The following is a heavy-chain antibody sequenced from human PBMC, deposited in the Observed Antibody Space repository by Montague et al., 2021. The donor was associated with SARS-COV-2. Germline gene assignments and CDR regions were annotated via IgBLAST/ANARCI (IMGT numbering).Heavy chain of an antibody. CDR1: LGSITTYTSY. V-gene: IGHV4-39*07. CDR2: IHHSGTT. CDR3: GRGGGIAVAYD. D-gene: IGHD6-19*01. J-gene: IGHJ4*02. Sequence: SETLSLTCTVSLGSITTYTSYWSWVRQPALKGLEWVGTIHHSGTTXQXXRLKSRVTISLHTSNNHVSLNLDSVTAADTAVYFCGRGGGIAVAYDWGQGILVTVSS.